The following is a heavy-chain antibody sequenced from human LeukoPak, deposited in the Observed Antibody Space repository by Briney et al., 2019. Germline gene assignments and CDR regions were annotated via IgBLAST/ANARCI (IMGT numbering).Heavy chain of an antibody. D-gene: IGHD2-15*01. CDR3: ARVDGGLFYFDY. CDR2: ISSSSSGSYI. V-gene: IGHV3-21*01. J-gene: IGHJ4*02. Sequence: GGSLRLSCAASGFTFRSYSMNWVRQAPGKGLEWVSYISSSSSGSYIYYADSVKGRFTISRDNAKNSLYLQMNSLRAEDTAVYYCARVDGGLFYFDYWGQGTLVTVSS. CDR1: GFTFRSYS.